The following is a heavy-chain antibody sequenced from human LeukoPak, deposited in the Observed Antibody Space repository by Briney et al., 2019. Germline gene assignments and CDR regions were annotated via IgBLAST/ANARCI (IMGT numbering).Heavy chain of an antibody. CDR1: GGSFSGYY. V-gene: IGHV4-34*01. Sequence: SETLSLTCAVYGGSFSGYYWSWIRQPPGKGLEWIGEINHSGSTNYNPSLKSRVTISVDTSKNQFSLKLSSVTVADTAVYYCARQRVRGVIIFHYYYGMDVWGQGTTVTVSS. D-gene: IGHD3-10*01. CDR2: INHSGST. CDR3: ARQRVRGVIIFHYYYGMDV. J-gene: IGHJ6*02.